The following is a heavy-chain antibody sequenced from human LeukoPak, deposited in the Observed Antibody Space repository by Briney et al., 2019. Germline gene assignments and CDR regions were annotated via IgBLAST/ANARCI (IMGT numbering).Heavy chain of an antibody. Sequence: GGSLRLSCAASGFTFSDYYMSWIRQAPGKGLEWVSYISSSSSYTNYADSVKGRFTISRDDAKNSLYLQMNSLRAEDTAVYYCARSESGSYFDYWGQGTLVTVSS. CDR3: ARSESGSYFDY. V-gene: IGHV3-11*06. CDR1: GFTFSDYY. J-gene: IGHJ4*02. D-gene: IGHD1-26*01. CDR2: ISSSSSYT.